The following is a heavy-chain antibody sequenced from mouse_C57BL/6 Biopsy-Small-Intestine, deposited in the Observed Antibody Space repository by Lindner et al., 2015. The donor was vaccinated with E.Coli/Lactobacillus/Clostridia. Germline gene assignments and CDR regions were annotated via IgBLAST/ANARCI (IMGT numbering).Heavy chain of an antibody. V-gene: IGHV1S12*01. CDR1: GYTLTSHY. CDR2: FNPGGDAP. D-gene: IGHD4-1*01. Sequence: SVKVSCKASGYTLTSHYMHWVRQAPGQGLEWMALFNPGGDAPSYAQKFQGRVTLTRDTSTSTVYMELSSLRSEDTAVYYCAREPPGTGSFDYWGQGTLVTVSS. J-gene: IGHJ4*01. CDR3: AREPPGTGSFDY.